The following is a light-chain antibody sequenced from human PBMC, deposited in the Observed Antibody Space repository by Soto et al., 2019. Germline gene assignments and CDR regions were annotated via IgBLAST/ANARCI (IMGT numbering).Light chain of an antibody. CDR3: QQYGDLPWT. Sequence: EIVMTQSPATLSVSPGETASLSCRASQAVSSNYLAWYQQKPGQAPRLLISGASGRATGVPDRFSGSGSGTDFTLTIDRLESEDFAVYFCQQYGDLPWTFGQGTKVDI. V-gene: IGKV3-20*01. J-gene: IGKJ1*01. CDR1: QAVSSNY. CDR2: GAS.